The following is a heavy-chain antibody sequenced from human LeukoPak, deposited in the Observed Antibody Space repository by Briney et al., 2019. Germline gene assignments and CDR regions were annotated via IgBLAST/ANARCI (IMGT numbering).Heavy chain of an antibody. V-gene: IGHV3-21*01. D-gene: IGHD3-22*01. CDR2: ISSSSSYI. CDR1: GFTFSSYS. J-gene: IGHJ4*02. CDR3: AREQYNYYDSSGYADFDY. Sequence: KPGRSLRLSXAASGFTFSSYSMNWVRQAPGKGLEWVSSISSSSSYIYYADSVKGRFTISRDNAKNSLYLQMNSLRAEDTAVYYCAREQYNYYDSSGYADFDYWGQGTLVTVSS.